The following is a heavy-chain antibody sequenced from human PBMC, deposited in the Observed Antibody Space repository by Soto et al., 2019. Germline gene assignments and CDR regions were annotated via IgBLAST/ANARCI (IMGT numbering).Heavy chain of an antibody. Sequence: SVKVSCKASGGTFSSYAISWVRQAPGQGLEWMGGIIPIFGTANYAQKFQGRVTITADESTSTAYMGLSSLRSEDTAVYYCARGAPGGLVAGIVYWGQGTLVTVSS. J-gene: IGHJ4*02. CDR3: ARGAPGGLVAGIVY. D-gene: IGHD3-16*01. CDR1: GGTFSSYA. V-gene: IGHV1-69*13. CDR2: IIPIFGTA.